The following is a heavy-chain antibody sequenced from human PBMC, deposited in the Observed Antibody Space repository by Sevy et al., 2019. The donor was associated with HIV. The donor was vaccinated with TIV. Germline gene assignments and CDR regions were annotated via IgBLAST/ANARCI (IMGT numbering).Heavy chain of an antibody. Sequence: GGSLRLSCAASGFTFSSYAMSWVRQAPGKGLEWVSAIRGSGGSTYYADSVKGRFTISRDNSKNTLYLQMNSLRAEDTAVYYCAKGNYYYDSSGRDYWGQGTLVTVSS. J-gene: IGHJ4*02. V-gene: IGHV3-23*01. CDR2: IRGSGGST. CDR1: GFTFSSYA. CDR3: AKGNYYYDSSGRDY. D-gene: IGHD3-22*01.